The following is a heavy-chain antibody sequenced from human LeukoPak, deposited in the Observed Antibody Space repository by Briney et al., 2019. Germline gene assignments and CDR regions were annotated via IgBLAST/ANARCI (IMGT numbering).Heavy chain of an antibody. J-gene: IGHJ4*02. D-gene: IGHD3-3*01. CDR3: ARGGEWLPLGY. CDR2: INHSGST. CDR1: GGSFSGYY. V-gene: IGHV4-34*01. Sequence: SETLSLTCAVYGGSFSGYYWSWIRQPPGKGLEWIGEINHSGSTNYNPSLKSRVTISVDTSKNQFSLKLSSVTAADTAVYYCARGGEWLPLGYWGQGTLVTVSS.